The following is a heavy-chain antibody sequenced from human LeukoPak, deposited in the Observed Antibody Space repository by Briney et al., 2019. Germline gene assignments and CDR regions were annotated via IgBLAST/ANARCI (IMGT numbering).Heavy chain of an antibody. Sequence: SETLSLTCTVSGGSISSYYWSWIRQPPGKGLEWIGYIYYSGSTNYNPSLKSRVTISVDTSKNQFSLKLSSVTAADTAVYYCARAIPYGSGSFFDYWGQGTLVTVPS. CDR1: GGSISSYY. CDR2: IYYSGST. CDR3: ARAIPYGSGSFFDY. D-gene: IGHD3-10*01. J-gene: IGHJ4*02. V-gene: IGHV4-59*12.